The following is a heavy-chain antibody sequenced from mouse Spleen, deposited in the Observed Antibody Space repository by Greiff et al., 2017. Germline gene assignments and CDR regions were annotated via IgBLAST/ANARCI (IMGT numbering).Heavy chain of an antibody. CDR3: ARSLGTGYFDY. Sequence: QVQLKQSGAELVRPGASVKLSCKASGYTFTDYYINWVKQRPGQGLEWIARIYPGSGNTYYNEKFKGKATLTAEKSSSTAYMQLSSLTSEDSAVYFCARSLGTGYFDYWGQGTTLTVSS. CDR1: GYTFTDYY. J-gene: IGHJ2*01. V-gene: IGHV1-76*01. CDR2: IYPGSGNT. D-gene: IGHD4-1*01.